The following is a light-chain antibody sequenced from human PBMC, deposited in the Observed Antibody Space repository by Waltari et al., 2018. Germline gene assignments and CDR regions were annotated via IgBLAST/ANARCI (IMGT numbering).Light chain of an antibody. CDR2: GAS. J-gene: IGKJ2*01. Sequence: EIVMTQSPATLSVSPGARATLSCRASQSVSTNLAWYQQKPGQAPRLLIYGASTRATGIPARFSGSGSGTEFTLTISSLQSEDFAVYYCQQFKNWPPYTFGQGTKVEIK. CDR3: QQFKNWPPYT. V-gene: IGKV3-15*01. CDR1: QSVSTN.